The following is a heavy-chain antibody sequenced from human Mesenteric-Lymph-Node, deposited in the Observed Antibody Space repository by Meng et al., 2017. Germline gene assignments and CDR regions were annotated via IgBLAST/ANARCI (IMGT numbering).Heavy chain of an antibody. CDR3: ARVGSDYVTSGWFDP. Sequence: GESLKISCVASGFSFSNYEMKWVRQAPGKGLEWISYISNSDNTRYYADSVKGRFTISRDNAKNSLYLQMNSLRAEDTAVYYCARVGSDYVTSGWFDPWGQGTLVTVSS. D-gene: IGHD3-22*01. CDR1: GFSFSNYE. V-gene: IGHV3-48*03. J-gene: IGHJ5*02. CDR2: ISNSDNTR.